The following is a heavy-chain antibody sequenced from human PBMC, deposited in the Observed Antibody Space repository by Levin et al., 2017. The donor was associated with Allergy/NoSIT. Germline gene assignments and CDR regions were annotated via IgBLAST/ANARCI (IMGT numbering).Heavy chain of an antibody. CDR3: ARDSDKYHHYYCFGIDV. V-gene: IGHV4-59*01. CDR2: IYYSGST. D-gene: IGHD2/OR15-2a*01. CDR1: GCSISTYY. J-gene: IGHJ6*02. Sequence: PSDTLSLTCTVSGCSISTYYWSWIRQPPGKGLEWFGYIYYSGSTNYNPSPKSRVTISVDTSKNQFSLQLSSATAADTAVYFCARDSDKYHHYYCFGIDVWGQGTTVTVS.